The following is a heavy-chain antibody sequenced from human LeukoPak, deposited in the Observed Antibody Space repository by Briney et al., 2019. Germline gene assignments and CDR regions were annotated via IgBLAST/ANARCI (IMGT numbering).Heavy chain of an antibody. J-gene: IGHJ4*02. CDR3: AIKPRWVTAPFDY. CDR1: GVSISSYY. D-gene: IGHD2-21*02. Sequence: PSETLSLTCTVSGVSISSYYWSWIRQPPGKGLEWIGYIYYSGSTNYNPSLKSRVTISVDTSKNQFSLKLSSVTAADTAVYYCAIKPRWVTAPFDYWGQGTLVTVSS. V-gene: IGHV4-59*08. CDR2: IYYSGST.